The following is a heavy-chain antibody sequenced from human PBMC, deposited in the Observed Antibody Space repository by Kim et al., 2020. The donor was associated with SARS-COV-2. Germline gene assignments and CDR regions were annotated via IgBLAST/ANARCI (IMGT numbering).Heavy chain of an antibody. CDR3: ALTFYSSWND. CDR1: GFTFSSYE. CDR2: INSPGTTI. Sequence: GGSLRLSCAASGFTFSSYEMNWVRQAPGKGLEWLSYINSPGTTIYYADSVKGRFTISRDNAKNSLYLQMNSLRAEDTAVYYCALTFYSSWNDWGQGTLVTVSS. V-gene: IGHV3-48*03. D-gene: IGHD6-19*01. J-gene: IGHJ4*02.